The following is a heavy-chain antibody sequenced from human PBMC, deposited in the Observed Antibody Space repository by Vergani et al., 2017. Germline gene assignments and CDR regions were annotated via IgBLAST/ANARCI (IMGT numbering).Heavy chain of an antibody. CDR1: GYSISRGYY. D-gene: IGHD5-12*01. V-gene: IGHV4-38-2*02. CDR3: TRLPQEGASGPPSVPT. CDR2: VFHSGSA. J-gene: IGHJ4*02. Sequence: QVQLQESGPGLVKPSETLSLTCSVSGYSISRGYYWGWIRQPRGKGLEWIATVFHSGSAYYNPSLRRRVTISVETSKNQFSLRLTTLTAADTAVYYCTRLPQEGASGPPSVPTWGQGISVIVSS.